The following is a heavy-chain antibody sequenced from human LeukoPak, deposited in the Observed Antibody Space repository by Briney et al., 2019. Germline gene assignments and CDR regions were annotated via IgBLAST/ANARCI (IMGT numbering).Heavy chain of an antibody. CDR2: ISSSSSYV. Sequence: GGSLRLSCAASGFTFSSYSMNWVRQAPGKGLEWVSSISSSSSYVYYADSVKGRFTISRDNAKNSLYLQMNSLRAEDTAVYYCARATDFDWYYFDYWGQGTLVTVSS. CDR3: ARATDFDWYYFDY. D-gene: IGHD3-9*01. J-gene: IGHJ4*02. CDR1: GFTFSSYS. V-gene: IGHV3-21*01.